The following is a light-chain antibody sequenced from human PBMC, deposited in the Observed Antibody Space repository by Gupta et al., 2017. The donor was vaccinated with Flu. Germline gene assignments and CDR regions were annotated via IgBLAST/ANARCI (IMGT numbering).Light chain of an antibody. CDR1: QDISNY. J-gene: IGKJ4*01. Sequence: DIQMTQSPSSLSASVGDRVTITCQASQDISNYLNWYQQKPGKAPKLLIYDASNLETGVPSRFSGSGSGTDFTFTISILHPEDIATYYCQQEDNLPITFGGGTKVEIK. V-gene: IGKV1-33*01. CDR3: QQEDNLPIT. CDR2: DAS.